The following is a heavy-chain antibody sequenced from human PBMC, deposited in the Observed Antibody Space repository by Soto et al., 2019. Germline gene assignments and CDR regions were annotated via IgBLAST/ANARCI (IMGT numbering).Heavy chain of an antibody. V-gene: IGHV3-33*01. CDR2: IWYDGSNK. J-gene: IGHJ5*02. D-gene: IGHD2-2*01. CDR3: AREKYQLLNNNWFDP. CDR1: GFTFSSYG. Sequence: QVQLVESGGGVVQPGRSPRLSCAASGFTFSSYGMHWVRQAPGKGLEWVAVIWYDGSNKYYADSVKGRFTISRDNSKNTLYLQMNSLRAEDTAVYYCAREKYQLLNNNWFDPWGQGTLVTVSS.